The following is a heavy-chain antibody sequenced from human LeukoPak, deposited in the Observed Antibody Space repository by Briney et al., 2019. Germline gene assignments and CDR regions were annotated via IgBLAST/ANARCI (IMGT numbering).Heavy chain of an antibody. V-gene: IGHV1-18*01. D-gene: IGHD4-23*01. CDR2: ISAYNGNT. J-gene: IGHJ5*02. Sequence: ASVKVSCKASGYTFTSYGISWVRQAPGQGLEWMGWISAYNGNTNYAQKLQGRVTMTTDTSTSTAYMELRSLKSDDTAVYYCARHGGTLVRNWFDPWGQGTLVTVSS. CDR1: GYTFTSYG. CDR3: ARHGGTLVRNWFDP.